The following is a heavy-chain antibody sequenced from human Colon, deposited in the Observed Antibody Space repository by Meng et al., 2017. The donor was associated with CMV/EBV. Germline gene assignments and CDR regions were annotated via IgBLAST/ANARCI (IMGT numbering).Heavy chain of an antibody. D-gene: IGHD3-3*01. CDR3: VRDKGDGFNRFHYFDY. J-gene: IGHJ4*02. Sequence: GESLKIPCAASGFTFHAYWMHWVRQVPGKGPEWVARVNTDGASKKYADSVKGRFTISRDNPKDTVYLQMTSLRADDTAMYYCVRDKGDGFNRFHYFDYWAQGTQVTVSS. CDR2: VNTDGASK. CDR1: GFTFHAYW. V-gene: IGHV3-74*03.